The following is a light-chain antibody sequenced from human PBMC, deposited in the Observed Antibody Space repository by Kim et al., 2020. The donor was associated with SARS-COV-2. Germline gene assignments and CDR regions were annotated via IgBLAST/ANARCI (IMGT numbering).Light chain of an antibody. CDR2: LGS. Sequence: PASISCRSSQRLLHSNGDSYLDWYLQKPGQSPQLVIYLGSNRASGVPDRFSGSGSGTDFTLKISRVEAEDVGVYYCMQTLQTPLTFGGGTKVEIK. CDR1: QRLLHSNGDSY. J-gene: IGKJ4*01. CDR3: MQTLQTPLT. V-gene: IGKV2-28*01.